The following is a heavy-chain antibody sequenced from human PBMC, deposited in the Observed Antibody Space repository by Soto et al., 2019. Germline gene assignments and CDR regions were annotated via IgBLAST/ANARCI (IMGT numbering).Heavy chain of an antibody. CDR2: ISYDGSNK. J-gene: IGHJ4*02. D-gene: IGHD2-2*02. CDR1: GFTFSSYA. CDR3: AKDLDIVVVPAAIVLDY. V-gene: IGHV3-30-3*01. Sequence: SLRLSCAASGFTFSSYAMHWVRQAPGKGLEWVAVISYDGSNKYYADSVKGRFTISRDNSKNTLYLQMNSLRAEDTAVYYCAKDLDIVVVPAAIVLDYWGQGTLVTVSS.